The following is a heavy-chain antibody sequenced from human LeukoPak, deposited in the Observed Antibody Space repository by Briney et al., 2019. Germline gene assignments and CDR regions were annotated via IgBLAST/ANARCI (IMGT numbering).Heavy chain of an antibody. CDR2: INHSGST. CDR1: GGSFSGYY. Sequence: PSETLSLTCAVYGGSFSGYYWSWIRQPPGKGLEWIGEINHSGSTNYNPSLKSRVTISVDTSKNQFSLKLSSVIAADTAVYYCARASYSYDINGWVPFDYWGQGTLVTVSS. CDR3: ARASYSYDINGWVPFDY. D-gene: IGHD3-22*01. J-gene: IGHJ4*02. V-gene: IGHV4-34*01.